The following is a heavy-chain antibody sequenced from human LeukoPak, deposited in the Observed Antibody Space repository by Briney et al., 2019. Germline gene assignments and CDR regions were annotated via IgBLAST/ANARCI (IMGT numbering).Heavy chain of an antibody. CDR2: IYYSGST. D-gene: IGHD2-2*01. CDR3: VLGYCSSTSCYAFDI. CDR1: GGSISSSSYY. Sequence: PSETLSLTCTVSGGSISSSSYYWGWIRQPPGKGLEWIGSIYYSGSTYYNPSLKSRVTISVDTSKNQFSPKLSSVTAADTAVYYCVLGYCSSTSCYAFDIWGQGTMVTVSS. J-gene: IGHJ3*02. V-gene: IGHV4-39*01.